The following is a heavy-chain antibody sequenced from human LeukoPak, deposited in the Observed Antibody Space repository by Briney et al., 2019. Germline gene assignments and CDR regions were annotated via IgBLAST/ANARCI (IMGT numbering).Heavy chain of an antibody. V-gene: IGHV3-23*01. CDR2: ISGSGGDT. CDR3: AKQRTYFDY. D-gene: IGHD3-16*01. Sequence: GGSLTLSCAASGFTFTTYAMSWVRQAPGKGLEWVSSISGSGGDTHYADSVKGRFTISRDNSKNTLFLQINSLRAEDTAVYYCAKQRTYFDYWGQGTLVTVSA. CDR1: GFTFTTYA. J-gene: IGHJ4*02.